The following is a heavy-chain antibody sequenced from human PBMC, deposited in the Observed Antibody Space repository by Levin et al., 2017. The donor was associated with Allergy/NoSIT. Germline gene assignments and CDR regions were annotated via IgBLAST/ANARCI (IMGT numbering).Heavy chain of an antibody. Sequence: GGSLRLSCAASGFTFSSYAMHWVRQAPGKGLEWVAVISYDGSNKYYADSVKGRFTISRDNSKNTLYLQMNSLRAEDTAVYYCARAAIGYRNFDPWGQGTLVTVSS. CDR1: GFTFSSYA. D-gene: IGHD2-15*01. J-gene: IGHJ5*02. CDR3: ARAAIGYRNFDP. V-gene: IGHV3-30-3*01. CDR2: ISYDGSNK.